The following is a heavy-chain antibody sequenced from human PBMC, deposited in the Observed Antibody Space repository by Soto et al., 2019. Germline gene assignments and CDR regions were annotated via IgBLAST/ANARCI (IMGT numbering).Heavy chain of an antibody. CDR2: IYYSGST. V-gene: IGHV4-31*03. J-gene: IGHJ4*02. D-gene: IGHD6-6*01. CDR3: ARVVDEYSSSRLDY. CDR1: GGSISSGGYY. Sequence: SETLSLTCTVSGGSISSGGYYWSWIRQHPGKGLEWIGYIYYSGSTYYNPSLKSRVTISVDTSKNQFSLKLSSVTAADTAVYYCARVVDEYSSSRLDYWGQGTLVTVSS.